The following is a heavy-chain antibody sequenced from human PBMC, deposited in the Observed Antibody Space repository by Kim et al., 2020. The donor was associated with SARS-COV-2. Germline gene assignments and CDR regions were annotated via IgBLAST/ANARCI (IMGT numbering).Heavy chain of an antibody. D-gene: IGHD3-10*02. CDR1: GFTVSSNY. J-gene: IGHJ4*02. V-gene: IGHV3-53*01. CDR3: ASSRFGDYFDY. Sequence: GGSLRLSCAASGFTVSSNYMSWVRQAPGKGLEWVSVIYSGGSTYYADSVKGRFTISRDNSKNTLYLQMNSLRAEDTAVYYCASSRFGDYFDYWGQGTLVTVSS. CDR2: IYSGGST.